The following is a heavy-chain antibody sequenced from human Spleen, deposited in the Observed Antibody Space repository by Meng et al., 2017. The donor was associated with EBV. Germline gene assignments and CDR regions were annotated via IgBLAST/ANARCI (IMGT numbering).Heavy chain of an antibody. D-gene: IGHD5-24*01. CDR2: IIHTGET. Sequence: HVQLQQWGAGLLKPSETLSLTCAVNGGSFSGQYWTWIRQPPGKGLEWIGEIIHTGETNYNPSLTGRVTISRDTSKKHLSLRLNSVTAADTAVYYCVRGGEGDGYSLPYWGQGTLVTVFS. CDR1: GGSFSGQY. V-gene: IGHV4-34*02. CDR3: VRGGEGDGYSLPY. J-gene: IGHJ4*02.